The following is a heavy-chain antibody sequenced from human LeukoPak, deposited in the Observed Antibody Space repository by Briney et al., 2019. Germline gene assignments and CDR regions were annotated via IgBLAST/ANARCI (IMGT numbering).Heavy chain of an antibody. CDR1: GYTFTGYY. Sequence: ASVKVSCKASGYTFTGYYMHWVRLAPGQGLEWMGWINPNSGGTNYAQKFQGRVTMTRNTSISTAYMELSRLRSDDTAVYYCARSPYSSSSRYYFDYWGQGTLVTVSS. D-gene: IGHD6-6*01. J-gene: IGHJ4*02. CDR3: ARSPYSSSSRYYFDY. V-gene: IGHV1-2*02. CDR2: INPNSGGT.